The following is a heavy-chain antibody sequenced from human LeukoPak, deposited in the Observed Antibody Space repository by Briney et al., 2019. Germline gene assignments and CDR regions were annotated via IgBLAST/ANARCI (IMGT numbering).Heavy chain of an antibody. J-gene: IGHJ3*02. V-gene: IGHV1-69*05. CDR1: RYTFSGYA. Sequence: ASVTVSCTASRYTFSGYAISWVRQAPGPGLEWMGVIIPNFCTANYAHTFKGRVTITTDESTSTAYMELSRLRSEYTAVYYCARGDTMIVVDYDNGSAFDICGQGTLVTVSS. D-gene: IGHD3-22*01. CDR2: IIPNFCTA. CDR3: ARGDTMIVVDYDNGSAFDI.